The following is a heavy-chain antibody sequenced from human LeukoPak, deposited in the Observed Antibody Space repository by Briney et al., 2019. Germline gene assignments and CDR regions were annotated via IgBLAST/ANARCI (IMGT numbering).Heavy chain of an antibody. Sequence: PGGPLRLSCAASGFTFSSYAMLWVRQAPGKELEWVAVISYDGSNKYCADSVKGRFTISRDNSKNTLYLQMNSLRAEDTAVYYCASLYGSGSYSTPDYFDYWGQGTLVTVSS. V-gene: IGHV3-30*04. J-gene: IGHJ4*02. CDR3: ASLYGSGSYSTPDYFDY. CDR2: ISYDGSNK. D-gene: IGHD3-10*01. CDR1: GFTFSSYA.